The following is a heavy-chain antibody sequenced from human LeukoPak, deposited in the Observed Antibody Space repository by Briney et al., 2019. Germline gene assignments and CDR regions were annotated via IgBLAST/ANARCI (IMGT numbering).Heavy chain of an antibody. CDR3: ARSPDGYNFYFDY. CDR2: IYTSGST. J-gene: IGHJ4*02. D-gene: IGHD5-24*01. CDR1: GGSISSYY. V-gene: IGHV4-4*09. Sequence: SETLSLTCTVSGGSISSYYWSWIRQPPGKGLEWIGYIYTSGSTNYNPFLKSRVTISVDTSKNQFSLKLSSVTAADTAVYYCARSPDGYNFYFDYWGQGTLVTVSS.